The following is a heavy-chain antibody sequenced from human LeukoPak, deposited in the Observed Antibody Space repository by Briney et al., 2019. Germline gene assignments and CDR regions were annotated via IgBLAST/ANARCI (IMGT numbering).Heavy chain of an antibody. CDR2: ISGSGGST. CDR3: AKRIVATTEGCGFDY. CDR1: GFTFSSYA. V-gene: IGHV3-23*01. J-gene: IGHJ4*02. Sequence: GGSLRLSCAASGFTFSSYAMSWVRQAPGKGLEWVSAISGSGGSTYYADSVKGRFTISRANSKTTLYLQMNSLRAEDTAVYYCAKRIVATTEGCGFDYWGQGTLVTVSS. D-gene: IGHD5-12*01.